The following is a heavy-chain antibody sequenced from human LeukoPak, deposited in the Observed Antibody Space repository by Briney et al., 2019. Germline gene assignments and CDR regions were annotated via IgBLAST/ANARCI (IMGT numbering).Heavy chain of an antibody. J-gene: IGHJ5*02. CDR3: VREARAGNWFDP. CDR2: INPDSGGT. Sequence: GSVKVSCKASGYTFTSYYIHWVRQAPGQGLEWMGWINPDSGGTNYAQQFQGRVTMTRDTSISTVYMDLSRLRSDDTAMYYCVREARAGNWFDPWGQGTLVIVSS. CDR1: GYTFTSYY. V-gene: IGHV1-2*02.